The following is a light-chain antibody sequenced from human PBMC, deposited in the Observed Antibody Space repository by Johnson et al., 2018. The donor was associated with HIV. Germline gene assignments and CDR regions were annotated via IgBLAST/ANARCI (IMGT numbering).Light chain of an antibody. J-gene: IGLJ1*01. CDR3: GTWDSSLSAGV. CDR1: SSNIGNNY. CDR2: DNN. V-gene: IGLV1-51*01. Sequence: QSVLTQPPSVSAAPGQKVTISCSGSSSNIGNNYVSWYQQFPETAPKLLIYDNNKRPSGIPDRFSGSKSGTSATLDITGLQTGDEADYYCGTWDSSLSAGVVGTGTTVIVL.